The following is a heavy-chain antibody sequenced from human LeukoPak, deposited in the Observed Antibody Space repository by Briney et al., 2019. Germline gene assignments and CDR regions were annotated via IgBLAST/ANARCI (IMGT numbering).Heavy chain of an antibody. CDR3: AKDFLGLLWFGDNAFDI. D-gene: IGHD3-10*01. CDR2: ISSSSSTI. CDR1: GFTFSSYS. Sequence: GGSLRLSCAASGFTFSSYSMNWVRQAPGKGLEWVSYISSSSSTIYYVDSVKGRFTISRDNAKNSLYLQMNSLRAEDTALYYCAKDFLGLLWFGDNAFDIWGQGTMVTVSS. J-gene: IGHJ3*02. V-gene: IGHV3-48*04.